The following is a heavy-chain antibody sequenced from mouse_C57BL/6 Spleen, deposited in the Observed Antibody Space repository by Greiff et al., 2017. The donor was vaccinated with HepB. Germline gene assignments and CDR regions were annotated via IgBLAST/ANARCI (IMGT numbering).Heavy chain of an antibody. CDR3: ARKPAAYDDYGWYFDV. CDR1: GFSLPSYA. D-gene: IGHD2-4*01. Sequence: QVQLKESGPGLVAPSQSLSITCPVSGFSLPSYAISWVRQPPGKGLEWLGVIWAGGGTNYNSALKSRLSISKDNSKSQLFLKMNSLQTDDTAGYYCARKPAAYDDYGWYFDVWGTGTTVTVSS. CDR2: IWAGGGT. J-gene: IGHJ1*03. V-gene: IGHV2-9-1*01.